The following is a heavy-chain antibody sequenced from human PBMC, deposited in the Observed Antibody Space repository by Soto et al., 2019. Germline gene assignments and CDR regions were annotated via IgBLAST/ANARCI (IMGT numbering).Heavy chain of an antibody. CDR2: INPSGGST. D-gene: IGHD3-3*01. J-gene: IGHJ6*02. CDR3: ACRGSGYYTDFYYYYGMDV. V-gene: IGHV1-46*01. CDR1: GYTFTSYY. Sequence: ASVKVSCKASGYTFTSYYMHWVRQAPGQGLEWMGIINPSGGSTSYAQKFQGRVTMTRDTSTSTVYMELSSLRSEDTAVYYCACRGSGYYTDFYYYYGMDVWGQGTTVTVSS.